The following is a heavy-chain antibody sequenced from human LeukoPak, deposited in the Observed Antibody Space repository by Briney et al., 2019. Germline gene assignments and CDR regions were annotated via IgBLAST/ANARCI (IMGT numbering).Heavy chain of an antibody. CDR1: GFTFSSYV. D-gene: IGHD6-13*01. J-gene: IGHJ2*01. V-gene: IGHV3-30*02. Sequence: GGSLRLSCAASGFTFSSYVMHWVRQAPGKGLEWVAFIRYDGSNKYYADSVKGRFTISRDNSKNTLYLQMNSLRAEDTAVYYCAKVSSDSSSWYGNWYFDLWGRGTLVTVSS. CDR3: AKVSSDSSSWYGNWYFDL. CDR2: IRYDGSNK.